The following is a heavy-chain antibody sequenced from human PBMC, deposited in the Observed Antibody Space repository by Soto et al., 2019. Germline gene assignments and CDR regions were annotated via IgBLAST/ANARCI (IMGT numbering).Heavy chain of an antibody. CDR2: ISGSGGST. D-gene: IGHD6-19*01. Sequence: AACGVSVRIFAIGGVRKATGKGLDWVSAISGSGGSTYSADSVKGRFTISRDNSKSTLYLHMTNLRAEDTAVYYCAKDVNWLDVYFDVWGQGTPVTVSS. V-gene: IGHV3-23*01. CDR1: GVSVRIFA. CDR3: AKDVNWLDVYFDV. J-gene: IGHJ4*02.